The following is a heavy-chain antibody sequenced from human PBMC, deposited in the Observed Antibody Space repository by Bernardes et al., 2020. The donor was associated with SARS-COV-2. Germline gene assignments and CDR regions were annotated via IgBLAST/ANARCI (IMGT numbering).Heavy chain of an antibody. D-gene: IGHD1-1*01. CDR2: MNPNSGNT. Sequence: ASVKVSCKASGYTFTSYDINWVRQATGQGLEWMGWMNPNSGNTGYAQKFQGRVTMTRNTSISTAYMELSSLRSEDTAVYYCTRDLELSATAEHYYGMDVWGQGTTVAVSS. CDR1: GYTFTSYD. V-gene: IGHV1-8*01. CDR3: TRDLELSATAEHYYGMDV. J-gene: IGHJ6*02.